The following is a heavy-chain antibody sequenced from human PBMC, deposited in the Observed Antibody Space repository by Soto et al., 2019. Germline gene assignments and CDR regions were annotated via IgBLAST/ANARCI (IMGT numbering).Heavy chain of an antibody. CDR2: ISSSSSYT. V-gene: IGHV3-11*06. CDR1: GFIFSDYY. J-gene: IGHJ4*02. D-gene: IGHD3-22*01. Sequence: VYLVESGGGLVKPGGSLRLSCAASGFIFSDYYMSWIRQAPGKGLEWVSYISSSSSYTNYADSVKGRFTISRDNAKNSLYLQMNSLRAEDTAVYYCARDDSSGYGGNTDWGQGTLVTVSS. CDR3: ARDDSSGYGGNTD.